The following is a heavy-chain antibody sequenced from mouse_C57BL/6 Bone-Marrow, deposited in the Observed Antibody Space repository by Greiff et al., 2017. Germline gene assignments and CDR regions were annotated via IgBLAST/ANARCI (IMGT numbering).Heavy chain of an antibody. CDR3: AREGYSNSFAY. Sequence: LQPGAELVMPGASVKLSCKASGYTFTSYWMHWVKQRPGQGLEWIGEIDPSDSYTNYNQKFKGKSTLTVDKSSSTAYMQLSSLTSEDSAVYYCAREGYSNSFAYWGQGTLVTVSA. J-gene: IGHJ3*01. CDR2: IDPSDSYT. V-gene: IGHV1-69*01. D-gene: IGHD2-5*01. CDR1: GYTFTSYW.